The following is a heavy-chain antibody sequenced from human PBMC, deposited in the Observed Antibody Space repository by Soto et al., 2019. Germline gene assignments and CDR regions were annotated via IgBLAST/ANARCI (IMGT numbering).Heavy chain of an antibody. CDR3: ARGAWVTTFRFDF. D-gene: IGHD4-17*01. J-gene: IGHJ4*02. Sequence: GGSLRLSCAASGFTFSTHSIIWVRQAPGKGLEWISYIDNSGGATYYADSVKGRFTISRDNAKNSVYLQMNSLRDDDTAVYYCARGAWVTTFRFDFWGQGALVTVSS. CDR1: GFTFSTHS. CDR2: IDNSGGAT. V-gene: IGHV3-48*02.